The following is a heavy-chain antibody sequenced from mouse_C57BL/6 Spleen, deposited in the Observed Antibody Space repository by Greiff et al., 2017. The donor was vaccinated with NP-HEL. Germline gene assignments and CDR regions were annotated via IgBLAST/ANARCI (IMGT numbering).Heavy chain of an antibody. V-gene: IGHV1-9*01. CDR2: LFPGSGFT. J-gene: IGHJ2*01. CDR1: GYTFTGFW. CDR3: ARFFYEGIDY. D-gene: IGHD2-3*01. Sequence: ESGAELMTPGASVTLSCKATGYTFTGFWIAWVKQRPGHGLAWICELFPGSGFTNYNEKFKGKATFTADTSSNTAYMQLSSLTTEDSAIYYGARFFYEGIDYWGKGTTLTGTS.